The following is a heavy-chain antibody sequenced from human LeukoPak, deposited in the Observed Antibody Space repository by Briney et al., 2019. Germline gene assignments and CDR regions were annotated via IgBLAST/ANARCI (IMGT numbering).Heavy chain of an antibody. V-gene: IGHV3-23*01. CDR2: ISGSGSDT. CDR1: GFTFSTYG. J-gene: IGHJ4*02. CDR3: ARAAKFEFYFDY. D-gene: IGHD3-10*01. Sequence: GGSLRLSCAAYGFTFSTYGMTWVRQAPGKGLEWVSIISGSGSDTYYADSVKGRFTISRDNSKNTLYLQMNSLRAEDTAVYYCARAAKFEFYFDYWGQGTLVTVSS.